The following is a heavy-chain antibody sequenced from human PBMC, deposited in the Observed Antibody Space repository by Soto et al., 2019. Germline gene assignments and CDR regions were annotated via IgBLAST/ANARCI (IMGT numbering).Heavy chain of an antibody. D-gene: IGHD2-15*01. V-gene: IGHV3-21*01. CDR3: ARQSSCSGYAFDI. CDR1: GFTFSSYS. J-gene: IGHJ3*02. Sequence: GSLRLSCAASGFTFSSYSMNWVRQAPGKGLEWVSSISSSSSYIYYADSVKGRFTISRDNAKNSLYVQMNSLRAEDTAVYYCARQSSCSGYAFDIWGQGTTVTVPS. CDR2: ISSSSSYI.